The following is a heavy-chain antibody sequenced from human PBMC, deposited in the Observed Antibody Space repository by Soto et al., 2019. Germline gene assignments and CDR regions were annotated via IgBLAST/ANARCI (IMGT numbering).Heavy chain of an antibody. CDR2: LYHSGST. J-gene: IGHJ5*02. Sequence: QMQLQESGSGLVKPSQTLSLTCAVSGGSISSGGYSWSWIRQPPGKGLEWIGYLYHSGSTYYNPSLRSRGTISVDSSKNQLSLKLSSVTSADTALYYCALAYSSIPPLGFDPWGQGTLVTVSS. CDR1: GGSISSGGYS. CDR3: ALAYSSIPPLGFDP. D-gene: IGHD6-13*01. V-gene: IGHV4-30-2*01.